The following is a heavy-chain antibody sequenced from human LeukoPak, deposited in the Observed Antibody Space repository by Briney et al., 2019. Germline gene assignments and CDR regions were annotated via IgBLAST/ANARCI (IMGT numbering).Heavy chain of an antibody. CDR3: ARFGPYGSGSAYNWFDP. V-gene: IGHV3-48*04. CDR2: ISSSSSTI. J-gene: IGHJ5*02. CDR1: GFTFSSYS. D-gene: IGHD3-10*01. Sequence: GGSLRLSCAASGFTFSSYSMNWVRQAPGKGLEWVSYISSSSSTIYYADSVKGRFTISRDNAKNSLYLQMNSLRAEDTAVYYCARFGPYGSGSAYNWFDPWGQGTLVTVSS.